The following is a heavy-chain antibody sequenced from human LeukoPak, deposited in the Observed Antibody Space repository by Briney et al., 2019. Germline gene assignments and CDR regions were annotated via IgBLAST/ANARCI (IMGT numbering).Heavy chain of an antibody. CDR2: IIPIFGTA. J-gene: IGHJ6*03. V-gene: IGHV1-69*06. CDR3: ARSSSSRHYYYYMDV. Sequence: SVKVSCKASGYTFTGYYMHWVRQAPGQGLEWMGGIIPIFGTANYAQKFQGRVTITADKSTSTAYMKLSSLRSEDTAVYYCARSSSSRHYYYYMDVWGKGTTVTVSS. D-gene: IGHD6-6*01. CDR1: GYTFTGYY.